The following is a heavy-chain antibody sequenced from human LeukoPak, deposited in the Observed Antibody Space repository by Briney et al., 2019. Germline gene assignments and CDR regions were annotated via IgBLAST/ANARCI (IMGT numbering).Heavy chain of an antibody. CDR2: IYYSGST. CDR3: ARGKSYSNWFDP. V-gene: IGHV4-30-4*08. J-gene: IGHJ5*02. Sequence: SETLSLTCTVSGGSISSGNYYWSWIRQPPGKGLEWIGYIYYSGSTYYITSLKSRVTISVDTSKNQFSLKLSSVTAADTAVYYCARGKSYSNWFDPWGQGTLVTVSS. CDR1: GGSISSGNYY. D-gene: IGHD3-10*01.